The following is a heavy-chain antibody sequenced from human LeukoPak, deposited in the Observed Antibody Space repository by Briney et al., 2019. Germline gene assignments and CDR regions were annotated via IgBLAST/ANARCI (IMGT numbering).Heavy chain of an antibody. J-gene: IGHJ3*02. Sequence: ASVKVSCKASGYTFTNYPINWVRQAPGQGLEWMGWINPNTANPTYAQDFTGRFVFSLDTSVNTAYLQISSLKAEDTAVYYCARGAKDSSGYSPTYAFDIWGQGTMVTVSS. CDR2: INPNTANP. D-gene: IGHD3-22*01. CDR3: ARGAKDSSGYSPTYAFDI. CDR1: GYTFTNYP. V-gene: IGHV7-4-1*02.